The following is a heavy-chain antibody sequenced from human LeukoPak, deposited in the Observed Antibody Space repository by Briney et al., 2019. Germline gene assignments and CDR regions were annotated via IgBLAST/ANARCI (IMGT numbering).Heavy chain of an antibody. Sequence: SETLSLTCAVYGGTFSGYYWSWIRQPPGKGLEWIGEINHSGSTNYNPSLKSRVTISVDTSKNQFSLKLSSVTAADTAVYYCATTNVLLWFGELSKTAYFDYWGQGTLVTVSS. V-gene: IGHV4-34*08. D-gene: IGHD3-10*01. J-gene: IGHJ4*02. CDR2: INHSGST. CDR1: GGTFSGYY. CDR3: ATTNVLLWFGELSKTAYFDY.